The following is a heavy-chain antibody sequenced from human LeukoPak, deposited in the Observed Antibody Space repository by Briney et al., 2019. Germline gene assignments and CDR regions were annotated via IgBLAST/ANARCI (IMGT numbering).Heavy chain of an antibody. V-gene: IGHV3-30*02. CDR3: AKVGSGWYGVEC. CDR1: GFTFSSYW. CDR2: IRYDGSNK. Sequence: GGSLRLSCAASGFTFSSYWMHWVRQAPGKGLEWVAFIRYDGSNKYYADSVKGRFTISRDNSKNTLYLQMNSLRAEDTAVYYCAKVGSGWYGVECWGQGTLVTVSS. J-gene: IGHJ4*02. D-gene: IGHD6-19*01.